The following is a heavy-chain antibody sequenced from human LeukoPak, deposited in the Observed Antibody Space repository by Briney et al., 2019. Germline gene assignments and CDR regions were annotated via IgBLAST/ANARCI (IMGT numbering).Heavy chain of an antibody. CDR3: ARFSRWSTDYDFWSGCYHNGMDV. CDR1: GGSISSGGYY. J-gene: IGHJ6*02. D-gene: IGHD3-3*01. Sequence: SETLSLTCTVSGGSISSGGYYWSWIRQHPGKGLEWIGYIYYSGSTYYNPSLKSRVTISVDTSKNQFSLKLSSVTAADTAVYYCARFSRWSTDYDFWSGCYHNGMDVWGQGTTVTVSS. V-gene: IGHV4-31*03. CDR2: IYYSGST.